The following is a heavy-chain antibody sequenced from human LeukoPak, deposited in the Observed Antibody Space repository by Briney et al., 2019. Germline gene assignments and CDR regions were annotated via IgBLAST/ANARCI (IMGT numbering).Heavy chain of an antibody. Sequence: AGRSLRLSCAASGFTFSSYAMHWVRQAPGKGLEWVAVISYDGSNKYYADSVKGRFTISRDNSKNTLYLQMNSLRAEDTAVYYCAREGVVLLYFDYRGQGTLVTVSS. CDR2: ISYDGSNK. CDR1: GFTFSSYA. J-gene: IGHJ4*02. V-gene: IGHV3-30-3*01. CDR3: AREGVVLLYFDY. D-gene: IGHD2-21*01.